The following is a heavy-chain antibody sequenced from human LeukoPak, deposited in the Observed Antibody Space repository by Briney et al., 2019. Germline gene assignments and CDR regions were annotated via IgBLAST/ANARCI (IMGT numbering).Heavy chain of an antibody. J-gene: IGHJ6*02. Sequence: SGGSLRLSCAASGFTFSSYAMSWVRQAPGKGLEWVSAISGSGGSTYYADSVKGRFTISRDNSKNTLYLQMNSLRAEDTAVYYCASPVLRYFDWLLPASDYYGMDVWGQGTTVTVSS. CDR3: ASPVLRYFDWLLPASDYYGMDV. CDR2: ISGSGGST. CDR1: GFTFSSYA. V-gene: IGHV3-23*01. D-gene: IGHD3-9*01.